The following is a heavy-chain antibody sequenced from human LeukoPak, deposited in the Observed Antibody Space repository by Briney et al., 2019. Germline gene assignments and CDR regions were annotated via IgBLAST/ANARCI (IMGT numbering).Heavy chain of an antibody. CDR3: ARDTTDDSSGYYDEPNAFDI. D-gene: IGHD3-22*01. CDR2: IYYSGST. CDR1: GGSISSSSYY. V-gene: IGHV4-39*07. J-gene: IGHJ3*02. Sequence: SETLSLTCTVSGGSISSSSYYWGWIRQPPGKGLEWIGSIYYSGSTYCNPSLKSRVTISVDTSKNQFSLKLSSVTAADTAVYYCARDTTDDSSGYYDEPNAFDIWGQGTMVTVSS.